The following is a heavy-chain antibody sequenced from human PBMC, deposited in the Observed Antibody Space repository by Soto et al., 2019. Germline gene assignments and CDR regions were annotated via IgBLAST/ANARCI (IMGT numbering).Heavy chain of an antibody. J-gene: IGHJ6*02. CDR3: AKEIGVVVVAATRYYYYGMDV. Sequence: PGGSLRLSCAASGFTFSSYAMSWVRQAPGKGLECVSAISGSGGSTYYADSVKGRFTISRDNSKNTLYLQMNSLRAEDTAVYYCAKEIGVVVVAATRYYYYGMDVWGQGTTVTVSS. D-gene: IGHD2-15*01. V-gene: IGHV3-23*01. CDR1: GFTFSSYA. CDR2: ISGSGGST.